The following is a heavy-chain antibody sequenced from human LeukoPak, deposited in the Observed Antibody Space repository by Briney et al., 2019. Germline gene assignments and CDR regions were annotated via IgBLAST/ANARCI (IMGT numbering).Heavy chain of an antibody. D-gene: IGHD3-3*01. CDR2: ISYDGSNK. J-gene: IGHJ6*02. CDR3: AREFRYDFWFYYGMDV. Sequence: GGSLRLSCAASGFTFSSYAMHWVRQAPGKGLEWVAVISYDGSNKYYADSVKGRFTISRDNSKNTLYLQMNSLRAEDTAVYYCAREFRYDFWFYYGMDVWGQGTRSPSP. CDR1: GFTFSSYA. V-gene: IGHV3-30-3*01.